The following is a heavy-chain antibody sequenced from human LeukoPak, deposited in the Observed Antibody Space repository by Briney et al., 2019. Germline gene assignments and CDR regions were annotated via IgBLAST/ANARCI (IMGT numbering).Heavy chain of an antibody. CDR3: ARALRWFGKLLYESWFDP. CDR2: IYPGDSDT. J-gene: IGHJ5*02. D-gene: IGHD3-10*01. Sequence: GESLKISCKGSGYSFTNYWIAWVRQMPGKGLEWMGIIYPGDSDTRYSPSFQGQVTISADKSISTAYLQWSSLKASDTAMYYCARALRWFGKLLYESWFDPWGQEPWSPSPQ. CDR1: GYSFTNYW. V-gene: IGHV5-51*01.